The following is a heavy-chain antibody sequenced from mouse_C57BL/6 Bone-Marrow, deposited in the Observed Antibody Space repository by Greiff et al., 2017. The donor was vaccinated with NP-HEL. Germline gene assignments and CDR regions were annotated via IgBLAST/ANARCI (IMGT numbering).Heavy chain of an antibody. J-gene: IGHJ4*01. CDR1: GFTFSSYG. CDR2: ISSGGSYT. Sequence: DVQLQESGGDLVKPGGSLKLSCAASGFTFSSYGMSWVRQTPDKRLEWVATISSGGSYTYYPDSVKGRFTISRDNAKNTLYLQMSSLKSEDTAMYYCARHDTAPPYAMDYWGQGTSVTVSS. V-gene: IGHV5-6*01. D-gene: IGHD5-1-1*01. CDR3: ARHDTAPPYAMDY.